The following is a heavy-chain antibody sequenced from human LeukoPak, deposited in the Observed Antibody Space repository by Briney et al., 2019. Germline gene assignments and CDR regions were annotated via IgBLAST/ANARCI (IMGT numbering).Heavy chain of an antibody. CDR2: IYYSGST. D-gene: IGHD3-22*01. CDR1: GGSISSSSYY. Sequence: SETLSLTCTVSGGSISSSSYYWGWIRQPPGKGLQWIGNIYYSGSTYYNPSAKSRVTISVDTSKNQFSLKLSSVTAADTAVYYCARVFGSGSLGGDWGQGTLVTVSS. J-gene: IGHJ4*02. V-gene: IGHV4-39*07. CDR3: ARVFGSGSLGGD.